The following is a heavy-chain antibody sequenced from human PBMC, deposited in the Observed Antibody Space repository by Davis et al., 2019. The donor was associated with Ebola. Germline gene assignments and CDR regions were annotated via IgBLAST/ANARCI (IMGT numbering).Heavy chain of an antibody. CDR1: GFTFSNAW. D-gene: IGHD3-10*01. CDR2: IRSKANSYAT. Sequence: GESLKISCAASGFTFSNAWMNWVRQAPGKGLEWVGRIRSKANSYATAYAASVKGRFTISRDDSKNTAYLQMNSLKTEDTAVYYCTRLAGSGSYPNSWGQGTLVTVSS. J-gene: IGHJ4*02. CDR3: TRLAGSGSYPNS. V-gene: IGHV3-73*01.